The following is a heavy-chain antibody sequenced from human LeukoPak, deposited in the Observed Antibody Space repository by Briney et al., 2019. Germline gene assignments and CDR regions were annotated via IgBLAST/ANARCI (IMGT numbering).Heavy chain of an antibody. CDR1: GGSFSGYY. V-gene: IGHV4-34*01. Sequence: SETLSLTCAVYGGSFSGYYWSWIRQPPGKGLEWIGEINHSGSTNYSPSLKSRVTISVDTSKNQFSLKLSSVTAADTAVYYCARGLRAPSYYYDSSGYYGGGYWGQGTLVTVSS. CDR2: INHSGST. CDR3: ARGLRAPSYYYDSSGYYGGGY. J-gene: IGHJ4*02. D-gene: IGHD3-22*01.